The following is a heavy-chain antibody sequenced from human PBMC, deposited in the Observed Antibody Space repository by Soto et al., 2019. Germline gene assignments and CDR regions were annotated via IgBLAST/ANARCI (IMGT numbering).Heavy chain of an antibody. D-gene: IGHD5-18*01. CDR2: ISGSGDST. Sequence: GGSLRLSCAASGFTFSTYAMSWVRQAPGKGLEWVSAISGSGDSTYYADSVKGRFTISRDNSKKTMYLQMNSLRAEDTAVYYCANAHYNRIQLWSFDYWGQGTLVTVSS. CDR1: GFTFSTYA. CDR3: ANAHYNRIQLWSFDY. V-gene: IGHV3-23*01. J-gene: IGHJ4*02.